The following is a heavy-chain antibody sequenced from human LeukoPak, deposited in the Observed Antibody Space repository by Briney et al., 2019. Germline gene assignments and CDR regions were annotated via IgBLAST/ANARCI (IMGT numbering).Heavy chain of an antibody. J-gene: IGHJ6*02. Sequence: GGSLRLSCAASGFTFSSYSMNWVRQAPGKGLEWVSSISSSSSYIYYADSVKGRFTISRDNAKNSLYLQMNSLRAEDTSVYYCARDGEYCSAGCTSHSYSYGLDVWGQGTTVTVSS. CDR2: ISSSSSYI. V-gene: IGHV3-21*01. CDR1: GFTFSSYS. CDR3: ARDGEYCSAGCTSHSYSYGLDV. D-gene: IGHD2-15*01.